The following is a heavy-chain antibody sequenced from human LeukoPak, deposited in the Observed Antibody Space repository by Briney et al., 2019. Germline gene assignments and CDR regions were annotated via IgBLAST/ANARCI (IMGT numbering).Heavy chain of an antibody. CDR3: AKVATWTYFDY. CDR2: ISGSGTGT. CDR1: GFTFSSYE. J-gene: IGHJ4*02. D-gene: IGHD3/OR15-3a*01. Sequence: GGSLRLSCAASGFTFSSYEMNWVRQAPGKGLEWVSAISGSGTGTYYADSVKGRFTISRDNSKNTLYLHMNSLRAEDTAVYYCAKVATWTYFDYWGQGTLVTVSS. V-gene: IGHV3-23*01.